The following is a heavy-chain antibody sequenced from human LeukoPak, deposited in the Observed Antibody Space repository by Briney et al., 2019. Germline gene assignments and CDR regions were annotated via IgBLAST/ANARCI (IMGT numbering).Heavy chain of an antibody. CDR1: GGSISSGSYY. V-gene: IGHV4-61*02. D-gene: IGHD3-16*01. J-gene: IGHJ4*02. CDR2: IYTSGST. CDR3: ARDQGDYDYVWGSYD. Sequence: SQTLSLTCTVSGGSISSGSYYWSWIRQPAGKGLEWIGRIYTSGSTNYNPSLKSRVTISVDTSKNQSSLKLSSVTAADTAVYYCARDQGDYDYVWGSYDWGQGTLVTVSS.